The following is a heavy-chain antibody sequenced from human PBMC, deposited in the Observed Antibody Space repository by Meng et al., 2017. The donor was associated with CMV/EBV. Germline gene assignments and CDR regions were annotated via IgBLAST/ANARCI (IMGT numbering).Heavy chain of an antibody. CDR1: GFTFDDYA. CDR3: AKDRGSRSAAIINAFDI. CDR2: ISWNSGSI. V-gene: IGHV3-9*01. D-gene: IGHD2-2*01. Sequence: SLKISCAASGFTFDDYAMHWVRQAPGKGLEWVSGISWNSGSIGYADSVKGRLTISRDNAKNSLYLQMNSLRAEDTALYYCAKDRGSRSAAIINAFDIWGQGTMVTVSS. J-gene: IGHJ3*02.